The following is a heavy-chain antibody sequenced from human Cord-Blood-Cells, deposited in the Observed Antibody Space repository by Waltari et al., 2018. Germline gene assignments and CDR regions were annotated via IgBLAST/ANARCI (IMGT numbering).Heavy chain of an antibody. V-gene: IGHV3-15*01. CDR3: TTYFSSGSYYFDY. D-gene: IGHD1-26*01. CDR1: GFTFSNAW. CDR2: IKSKTDGGTT. J-gene: IGHJ4*02. Sequence: EVQLVESGGGLVKPGGSLRLSCAASGFTFSNAWMSWVRQAPGKGLEWVGRIKSKTDGGTTDYAAPVKGRSTISRDDSKNTLYLQMNSLKTEGTAVYYCTTYFSSGSYYFDYWGQGTLVTVSS.